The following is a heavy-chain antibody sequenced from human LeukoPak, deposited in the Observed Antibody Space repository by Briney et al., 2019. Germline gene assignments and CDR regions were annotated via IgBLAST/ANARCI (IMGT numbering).Heavy chain of an antibody. V-gene: IGHV3-23*01. CDR2: ISGSGGST. CDR3: AKDRKIHYGDSGPFF. J-gene: IGHJ4*02. CDR1: GFSFSSYV. Sequence: PGESLRLSCAASGFSFSSYVMSWVRQAPGKGLEWVSAISGSGGSTYYADSVKGLLTITRDNPNETLYPQMNSLRAEDTSVYYCAKDRKIHYGDSGPFFWGQGTLVTVSS. D-gene: IGHD4-17*01.